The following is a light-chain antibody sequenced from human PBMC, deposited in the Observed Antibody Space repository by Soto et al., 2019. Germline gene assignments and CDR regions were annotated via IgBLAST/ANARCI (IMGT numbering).Light chain of an antibody. CDR3: QQYDNWPPIT. J-gene: IGKJ4*01. Sequence: EIVMTQSPATLSVSPGERATLSCRASQSVSRSLAWYQQKPGQAPRLLIYGASTRAAGVPDRFSGSGSGTEFTLTISSLQSEEFAVYYWQQYDNWPPITFGGGTKVEI. CDR1: QSVSRS. V-gene: IGKV3-15*01. CDR2: GAS.